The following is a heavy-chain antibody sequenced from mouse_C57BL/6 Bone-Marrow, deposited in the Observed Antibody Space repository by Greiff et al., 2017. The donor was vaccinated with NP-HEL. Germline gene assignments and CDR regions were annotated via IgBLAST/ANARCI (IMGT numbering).Heavy chain of an antibody. Sequence: QVHVKQPGAELVKPGASVKLSCKASGYTFTSYWMHWVKQRPGQGLEWIGMIHPNSGSTNYNEKFKSKATLTVDKSSSTAYMQLSSLTSEDSAVYYCAISPITTVVSFDYWGQGTTLTVSS. CDR1: GYTFTSYW. D-gene: IGHD1-1*01. CDR2: IHPNSGST. J-gene: IGHJ2*01. V-gene: IGHV1-64*01. CDR3: AISPITTVVSFDY.